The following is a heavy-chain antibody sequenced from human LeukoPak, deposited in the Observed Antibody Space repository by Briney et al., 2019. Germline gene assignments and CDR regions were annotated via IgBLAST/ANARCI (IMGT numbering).Heavy chain of an antibody. D-gene: IGHD2-2*01. CDR3: ARDRLVRYCSSTSCSYYYYGMDV. V-gene: IGHV1-2*04. J-gene: IGHJ6*04. CDR1: GYTFTGYY. Sequence: ASVKVSCKASGYTFTGYYMHWVRQAPGQGLEWMGWINPNSGGTNYAQKFQGWVTMTRDTSISTAYMELSRLRSGDTAVYYCARDRLVRYCSSTSCSYYYYGMDVWGKGTTVTVSS. CDR2: INPNSGGT.